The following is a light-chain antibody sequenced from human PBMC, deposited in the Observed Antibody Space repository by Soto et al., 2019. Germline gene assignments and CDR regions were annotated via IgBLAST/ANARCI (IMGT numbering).Light chain of an antibody. J-gene: IGLJ1*01. Sequence: QSALTQPASVSGSPGQSITISCTGTNNRVSWYQQHPGKAPKVVVYEGTKRPSGVSNRFSGSNSGGTASLTISGLQAKDEASYFCCAYVGARSYVFGPGTKVTV. V-gene: IGLV2-23*01. CDR1: NNR. CDR3: CAYVGARSYV. CDR2: EGT.